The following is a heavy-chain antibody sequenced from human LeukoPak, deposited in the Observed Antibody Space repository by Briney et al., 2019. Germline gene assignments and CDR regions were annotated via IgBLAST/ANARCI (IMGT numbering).Heavy chain of an antibody. CDR3: GRMVRGVVSRFDY. CDR2: ISSNVGTT. D-gene: IGHD3-10*01. J-gene: IGHJ4*02. Sequence: GGSLRLSCAASGFTFINYAMSGVRQAPGKGLECVSGISSNVGTTYYADAVKGRFTIPRDNSKNTLFLQMNSLTADDTSVYYCGRMVRGVVSRFDYWGQGTLVTVSS. CDR1: GFTFINYA. V-gene: IGHV3-23*01.